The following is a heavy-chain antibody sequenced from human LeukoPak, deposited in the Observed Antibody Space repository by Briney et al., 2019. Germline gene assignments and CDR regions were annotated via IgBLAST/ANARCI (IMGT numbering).Heavy chain of an antibody. CDR3: AKVESYSYGYFDY. V-gene: IGHV3-9*01. D-gene: IGHD5-18*01. CDR1: GLTFSSHW. J-gene: IGHJ4*02. Sequence: PGGSLRLSCAASGLTFSSHWMHWVRQAPGKGLEWVSGISWNSGNVDYADSVKGRFTISRDNAKNSLYLQMNSLRAEDTALYYCAKVESYSYGYFDYWGQGTLVTVSS. CDR2: ISWNSGNV.